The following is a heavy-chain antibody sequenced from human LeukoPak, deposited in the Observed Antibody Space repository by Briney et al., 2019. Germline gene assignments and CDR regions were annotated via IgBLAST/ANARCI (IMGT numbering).Heavy chain of an antibody. D-gene: IGHD3-10*01. V-gene: IGHV3-23*01. CDR1: ALTFSRHV. CDR2: ISGYGDST. CDR3: AQDAEEKGYGRPVEYFQH. J-gene: IGHJ1*01. Sequence: GGSLRLSCASSALTFSRHVINWVRQAPGKGLEWVSAISGYGDSTFYADSVKGRFSISRDNSKNTVYLQIDSLRVEDTAVYYCAQDAEEKGYGRPVEYFQHWGQGTLVTVSS.